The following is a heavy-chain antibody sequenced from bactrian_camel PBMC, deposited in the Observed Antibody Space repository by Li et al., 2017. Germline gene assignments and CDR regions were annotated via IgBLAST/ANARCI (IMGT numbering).Heavy chain of an antibody. V-gene: IGHV3-1*01. Sequence: VQLVESGGDSVQAGGSLRLSCAASGFTFDDYDMGWVRQAPGKGLEWVSSISDTSGTIYYADSVKGRFTISRDNAKNTLYLQMNSLKPEDTAIYYCAPRIRNATTCSPAPNNVWGQGTQVTVS. CDR1: GFTFDDYD. CDR2: ISDTSGTI. CDR3: APRIRNATTCSPAPNNV. J-gene: IGHJ4*01. D-gene: IGHD4*01.